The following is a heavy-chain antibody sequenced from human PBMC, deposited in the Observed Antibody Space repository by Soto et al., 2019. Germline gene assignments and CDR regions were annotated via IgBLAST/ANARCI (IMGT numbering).Heavy chain of an antibody. J-gene: IGHJ3*02. Sequence: ASVKVSCKASGYTFSSYAMQWVRQAPGQRLEWMGWINAGNGNTKYSQKLQGRVTFTRDTSASTAYMELSSLRFEDTAVYYCARXXXXFSSGWRDPFDIWGQGTMVTVSS. D-gene: IGHD6-19*01. V-gene: IGHV1-3*01. CDR3: ARXXXXFSSGWRDPFDI. CDR1: GYTFSSYA. CDR2: INAGNGNT.